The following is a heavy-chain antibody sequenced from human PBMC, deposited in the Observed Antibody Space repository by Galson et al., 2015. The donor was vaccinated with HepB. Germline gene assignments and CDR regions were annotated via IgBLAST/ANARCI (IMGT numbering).Heavy chain of an antibody. D-gene: IGHD5-12*01. CDR2: ISSSGSTI. CDR3: ARAATIAGTSVTTLDY. V-gene: IGHV3-11*01. J-gene: IGHJ4*02. Sequence: SLRLSCAASGFTFSDYYMSWIRQAPGKGLEWVSYISSSGSTIYYADSVKGRFTISRDNAKNSLYLQMNSLRAEDTAVYYCARAATIAGTSVTTLDYWGQGTLVTVSS. CDR1: GFTFSDYY.